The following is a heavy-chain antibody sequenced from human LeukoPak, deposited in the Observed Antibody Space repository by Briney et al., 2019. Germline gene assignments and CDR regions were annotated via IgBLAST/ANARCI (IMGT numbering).Heavy chain of an antibody. D-gene: IGHD5-12*01. Sequence: PGGSLRLSCAASGFTFSSYAINWVRQAPGKGLEWVSGISFRGGSTFYADSVKGRFTISRDNSKNTLYLQMNSLRAEDTAIYYCARGEYSGYDQHYFDYWGQGTLVTVSS. CDR3: ARGEYSGYDQHYFDY. CDR1: GFTFSSYA. J-gene: IGHJ4*02. CDR2: ISFRGGST. V-gene: IGHV3-23*01.